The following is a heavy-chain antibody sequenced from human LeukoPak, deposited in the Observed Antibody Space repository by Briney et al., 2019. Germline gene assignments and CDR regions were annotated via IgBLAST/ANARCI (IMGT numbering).Heavy chain of an antibody. D-gene: IGHD3-16*02. V-gene: IGHV3-48*04. J-gene: IGHJ2*01. CDR1: GFTFSSYS. Sequence: PGGSLRLSCAASGFTFSSYSMNWVRQAPGKGLEWVSYISSSSSTIYYADSVKGRFTISRDNAKNSLYLQMNSLRAEDTAVYYCARDRRITFGGVIENWYFDLWGRGTLVTVSS. CDR3: ARDRRITFGGVIENWYFDL. CDR2: ISSSSSTI.